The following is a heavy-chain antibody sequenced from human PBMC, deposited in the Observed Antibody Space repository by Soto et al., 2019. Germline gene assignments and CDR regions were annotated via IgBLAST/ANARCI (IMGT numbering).Heavy chain of an antibody. J-gene: IGHJ4*02. Sequence: EVQLVESGGGLAQPGGSLRLSCATSGFTFSNYWMHWVRQAPGKGPVWVSRINEDESNTNYADSVKGRFTISRDNAKNTLYLQMNSLRAEDTAVYYCARGLFLDYWGQGTRVTVSS. D-gene: IGHD3-3*01. CDR1: GFTFSNYW. CDR3: ARGLFLDY. V-gene: IGHV3-74*01. CDR2: INEDESNT.